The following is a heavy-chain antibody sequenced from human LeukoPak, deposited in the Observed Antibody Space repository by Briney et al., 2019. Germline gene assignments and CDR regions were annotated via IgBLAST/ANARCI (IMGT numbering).Heavy chain of an antibody. CDR3: ARGAQWPY. CDR1: GFTFSSYG. Sequence: GGSLRLSCAASGFTFSSYGMNWVRQAPGKGLEWVSYISSSSNIMNYADSVKGRFTTSRDNAKNSLYPQMNSLRAEDTAVYYCARGAQWPYWGQGTLVTVSS. J-gene: IGHJ4*02. CDR2: ISSSSNIM. V-gene: IGHV3-48*01. D-gene: IGHD6-19*01.